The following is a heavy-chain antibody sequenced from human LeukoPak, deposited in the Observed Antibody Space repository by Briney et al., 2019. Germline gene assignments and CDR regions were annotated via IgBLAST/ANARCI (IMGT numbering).Heavy chain of an antibody. CDR2: IWYDGSNK. V-gene: IGHV3-33*01. CDR1: GFTFSSYG. J-gene: IGHJ4*02. CDR3: ARDPGGSYYLDC. Sequence: GGSLRLSCAASGFTFSSYGMHWVRQAPGKGLEWVAVIWYDGSNKYYADSVKGRFTISRDNSKNTLYLQMNSLRAEDTAVYYCARDPGGSYYLDCWGQGTLVTVSS. D-gene: IGHD1-26*01.